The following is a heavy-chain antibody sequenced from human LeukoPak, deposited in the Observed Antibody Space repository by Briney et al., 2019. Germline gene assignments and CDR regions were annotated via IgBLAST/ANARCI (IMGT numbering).Heavy chain of an antibody. J-gene: IGHJ5*02. CDR3: ARAITCSGGSCYPGIGWFDP. CDR1: GYTFTSYY. Sequence: ASVKVSCKASGYTFTSYYMHWVRQAPGQGLECIGIINPSGGSTSYAQKFQGRVTMTRDTSTSTVYMELSSLRSEDTAVYYCARAITCSGGSCYPGIGWFDPWGQGTLVTVSS. CDR2: INPSGGST. V-gene: IGHV1-46*01. D-gene: IGHD2-15*01.